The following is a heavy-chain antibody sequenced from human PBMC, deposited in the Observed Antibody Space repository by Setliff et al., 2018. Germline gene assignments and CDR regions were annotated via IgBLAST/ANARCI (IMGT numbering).Heavy chain of an antibody. J-gene: IGHJ4*02. CDR1: GDSISAAS. Sequence: SETLSLTCNVSGDSISAASIMAWIRQPPGKGLEFIGYVYYSGAAKYDPTLKSRVTMSVDTSKTQFTLKLNSMTTADTAVYYCARGGTYRYFDYWGQGTLVTVSS. CDR3: ARGGTYRYFDY. CDR2: VYYSGAA. V-gene: IGHV4-59*01.